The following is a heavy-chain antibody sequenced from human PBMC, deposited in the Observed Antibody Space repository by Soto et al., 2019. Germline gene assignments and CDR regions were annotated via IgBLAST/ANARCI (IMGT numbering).Heavy chain of an antibody. D-gene: IGHD5-12*01. J-gene: IGHJ4*02. Sequence: ASLKFSCKASGYTFTGYYIHWVRQAPGQGLEWMGWINPNNGDPNYAQKFQGRVSMTRDTSTSTAYMELSSLRFDDTAVYYCARHSGYDYVFDYWGQGTPVTVSS. CDR3: ARHSGYDYVFDY. CDR2: INPNNGDP. CDR1: GYTFTGYY. V-gene: IGHV1-2*02.